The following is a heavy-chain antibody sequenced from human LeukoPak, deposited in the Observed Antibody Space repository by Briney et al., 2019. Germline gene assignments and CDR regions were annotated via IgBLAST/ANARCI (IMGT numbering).Heavy chain of an antibody. CDR1: GFTFSSYS. D-gene: IGHD6-19*01. V-gene: IGHV3-21*01. CDR3: AREGEQWLAKNFDY. J-gene: IGHJ4*02. Sequence: PGGSLRLSCAASGFTFSSYSMNWVCQAPGKGLEWVSSISRSSSYISRSSDYIYYADSVKGRFTTSRDNAKNSLYLQMNSLRAEDTAVYYCAREGEQWLAKNFDYWGQGTVVTVSS. CDR2: ISRSSSYISRSSDYI.